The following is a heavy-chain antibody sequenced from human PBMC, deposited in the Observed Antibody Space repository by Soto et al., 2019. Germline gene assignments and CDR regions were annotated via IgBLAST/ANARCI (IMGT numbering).Heavy chain of an antibody. CDR2: IYPGDSDT. CDR1: GYSFTSYL. CDR3: ARWHYYDSSGPIDY. D-gene: IGHD3-22*01. Sequence: AESVKISCXGSGYSFTSYLLGWVRPMPGKGREWMGIIYPGDSDTRYSPSFQGQVTISADKSISTAYLQWSSLKASDTAMYYCARWHYYDSSGPIDYWGQGTLVTVSS. J-gene: IGHJ4*02. V-gene: IGHV5-51*01.